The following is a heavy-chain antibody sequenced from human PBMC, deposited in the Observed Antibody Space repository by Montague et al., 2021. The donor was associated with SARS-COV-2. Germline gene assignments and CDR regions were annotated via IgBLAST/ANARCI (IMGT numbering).Heavy chain of an antibody. CDR1: GGPFSGDGSFSGYY. J-gene: IGHJ5*02. CDR2: INHTGSS. Sequence: SETLSLTCAVYGGPFSGDGSFSGYYWTWIRQTPGKGLEWIGEINHTGSSNYNPSFKSRVIMSVDTSKNQFSLKLSSVTAADTAVYHCARAIQSQPLVVVIAIPRPYYDFDPWGQGTLVTVSS. CDR3: ARAIQSQPLVVVIAIPRPYYDFDP. V-gene: IGHV4-34*01. D-gene: IGHD2-21*01.